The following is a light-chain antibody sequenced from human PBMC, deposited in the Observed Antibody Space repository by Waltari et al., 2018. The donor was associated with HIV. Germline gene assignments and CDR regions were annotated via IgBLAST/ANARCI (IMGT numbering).Light chain of an antibody. CDR1: QSVLSSSNNKNY. CDR2: WAS. J-gene: IGKJ2*01. V-gene: IGKV4-1*01. Sequence: DIVMTQSPESLAVSLGERATINCKSRQSVLSSSNNKNYLAWYQQKPGQPPKLLIYWASTRESGVPDRCSGSGSGADLTLTISSLQTEDVAVYYCQQYYSNSYTFGQGTKLEIK. CDR3: QQYYSNSYT.